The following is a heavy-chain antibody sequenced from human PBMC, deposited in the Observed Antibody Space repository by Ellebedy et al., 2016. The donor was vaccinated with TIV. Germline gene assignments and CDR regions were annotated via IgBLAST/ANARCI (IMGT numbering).Heavy chain of an antibody. CDR1: GFTFSSYS. Sequence: PGGSLRLSCAASGFTFSSYSMNWVRQAPGKGLEWVSSITSSSSYRFYADSVKGRFTISRDNAKNSLYLQMNSLRAEDTAVYYCARETAWYFDLWGRGTLVTVSS. J-gene: IGHJ2*01. CDR2: ITSSSSYR. CDR3: ARETAWYFDL. V-gene: IGHV3-21*04.